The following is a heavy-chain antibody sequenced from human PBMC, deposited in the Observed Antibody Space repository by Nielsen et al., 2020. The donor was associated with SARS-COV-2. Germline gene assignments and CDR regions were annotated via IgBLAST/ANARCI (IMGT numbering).Heavy chain of an antibody. J-gene: IGHJ5*02. CDR1: GYTFTSYD. Sequence: ASVKVSCKASGYTFTSYDINWVRQATGQGLEWMGWMNPNSGNTGYAQKFQGRVTMTRDTSTSTAYMELSSLRSEDTAMYYCGRPMLEVATITCGIPWGQGTLVTVSS. D-gene: IGHD5-12*01. V-gene: IGHV1-8*01. CDR3: GRPMLEVATITCGIP. CDR2: MNPNSGNT.